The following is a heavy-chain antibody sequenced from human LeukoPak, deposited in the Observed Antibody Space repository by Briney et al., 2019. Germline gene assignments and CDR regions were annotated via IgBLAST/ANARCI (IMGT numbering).Heavy chain of an antibody. CDR3: ARANYGSGSYRHAFDI. CDR1: GYTFTSYD. J-gene: IGHJ3*02. V-gene: IGHV1-8*01. D-gene: IGHD3-10*01. Sequence: ASVKVSCKASGYTFTSYDINWVRQATGQGLEWMGWMNPNSGNTGYAQKFQGRVTMSRNTSISTAYMELSSLRSEDTAVYYCARANYGSGSYRHAFDIWGQGTMVTVSS. CDR2: MNPNSGNT.